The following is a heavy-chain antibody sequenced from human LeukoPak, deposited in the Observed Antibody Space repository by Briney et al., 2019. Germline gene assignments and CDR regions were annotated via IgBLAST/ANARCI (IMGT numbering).Heavy chain of an antibody. CDR2: ISASGSGGTT. CDR3: AKVSGGGLYYDGMDV. V-gene: IGHV3-23*01. CDR1: GFIFSNYG. D-gene: IGHD1-14*01. Sequence: PGGSLRLSCAASGFIFSNYGMNWVRQAPGKGLEWVAAISASGSGGTTYYADSVKGRFTISRDSSKNTLYLQMNSLRAEDTAVYYCAKVSGGGLYYDGMDVWGQGTTVTVSS. J-gene: IGHJ6*02.